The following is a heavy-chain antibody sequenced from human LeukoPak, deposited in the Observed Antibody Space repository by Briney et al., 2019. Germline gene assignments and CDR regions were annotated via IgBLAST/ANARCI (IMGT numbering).Heavy chain of an antibody. V-gene: IGHV4-59*01. CDR1: GGSISSYY. CDR3: ARGWGYFDY. D-gene: IGHD3-16*01. J-gene: IGHJ4*02. CDR2: IYYSGST. Sequence: SETLSLTCSVSGGSISSYYWSWIRQPPGKGLEWIGYIYYSGSTNYNPSLKSQVTISVDTSKNQFSLKLSSVTAADTAVYYCARGWGYFDYWGQGTLVTASS.